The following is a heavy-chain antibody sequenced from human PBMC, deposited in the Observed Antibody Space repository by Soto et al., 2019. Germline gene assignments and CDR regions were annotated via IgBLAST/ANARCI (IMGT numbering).Heavy chain of an antibody. Sequence: EVQLVESGGGLEQPGRSLRLSCAASGFGFDNYAMHWVRQAPGKGLEWVSGITWNSGYMGYADSVQGRFTISRDNAKNTLYLQMNRLRPEDTALYYCAKDIFDFLDYLGMGAFDIWGQGTPVTVSS. CDR1: GFGFDNYA. CDR3: AKDIFDFLDYLGMGAFDI. J-gene: IGHJ3*02. CDR2: ITWNSGYM. D-gene: IGHD3-3*02. V-gene: IGHV3-9*01.